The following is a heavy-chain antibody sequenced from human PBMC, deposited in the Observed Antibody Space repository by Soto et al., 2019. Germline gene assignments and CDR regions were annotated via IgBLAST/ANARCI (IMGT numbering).Heavy chain of an antibody. J-gene: IGHJ4*02. CDR1: GDTFNFYS. D-gene: IGHD3-10*01. Sequence: QVPLVQSGAEVKSAGSSVKVSCKASGDTFNFYSINWVRQAPGLGLEWVGRVNPILSMSNYAQRFQGRVTMTADKCTGTAYMELRSLRSEDTAIYYCASNYVSGYRAFDSWGQGALVTVSS. CDR3: ASNYVSGYRAFDS. V-gene: IGHV1-69*02. CDR2: VNPILSMS.